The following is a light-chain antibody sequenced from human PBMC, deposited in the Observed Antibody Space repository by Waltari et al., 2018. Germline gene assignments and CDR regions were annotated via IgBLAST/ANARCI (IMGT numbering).Light chain of an antibody. CDR2: GAS. CDR1: QDIDDL. Sequence: EIVLTQSPANLSLSPGERATLSCRASQDIDDLLTWFQQRPGQVPRLLIYGASNRAADIPARFSGIGSGKDFILTISSLEPEDFAVYSCQQRINWPLTFGGGTTVDIK. J-gene: IGKJ4*01. CDR3: QQRINWPLT. V-gene: IGKV3D-11*01.